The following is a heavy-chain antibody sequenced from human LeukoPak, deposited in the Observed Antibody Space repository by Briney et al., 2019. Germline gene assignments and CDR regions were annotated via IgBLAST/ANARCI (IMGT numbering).Heavy chain of an antibody. CDR3: ARNLWNFYDDSGYNRDFDS. Sequence: ASVKVSCKATSRISWVRQAPGQGLEWMGWIGTYGGDTYYAQKFQGRITVTTDTSTSTVYMELRNLRSDDTAVYYCARNLWNFYDDSGYNRDFDSWGQGTLVTVSS. CDR2: IGTYGGDT. V-gene: IGHV1-18*01. J-gene: IGHJ5*01. D-gene: IGHD3-22*01. CDR1: TSR.